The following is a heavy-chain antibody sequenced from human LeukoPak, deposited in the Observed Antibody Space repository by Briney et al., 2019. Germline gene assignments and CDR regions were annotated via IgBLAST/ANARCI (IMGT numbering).Heavy chain of an antibody. Sequence: ASVKVSCKTSGGTFSNYGFSWVRQAPGQGPEWMGRIIPMSGITNYAQKFQGRVTITADKSTSTAYMEVSSLRSEDTAVYYCARVVQRDAHYYYHAMDVWGQGTTVTVSS. D-gene: IGHD2-2*01. V-gene: IGHV1-69*04. CDR2: IIPMSGIT. CDR1: GGTFSNYG. J-gene: IGHJ6*02. CDR3: ARVVQRDAHYYYHAMDV.